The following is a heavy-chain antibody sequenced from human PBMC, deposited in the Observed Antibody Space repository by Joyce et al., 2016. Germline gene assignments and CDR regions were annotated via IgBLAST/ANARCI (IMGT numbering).Heavy chain of an antibody. CDR2: INNSEVT. CDR1: GGPFRGFF. J-gene: IGHJ4*02. D-gene: IGHD6-19*01. CDR3: ARSQWLAPLMY. V-gene: IGHV4-34*01. Sequence: QVQLQQWGAGLLKPSETLSLTCAVSGGPFRGFFWTWVRQPPGKGLEWIGDINNSEVTNYNPSLKTRVTCSVDTSKNQFSLKLTSLSAADTAVYYCARSQWLAPLMYWGQGTPVTVSS.